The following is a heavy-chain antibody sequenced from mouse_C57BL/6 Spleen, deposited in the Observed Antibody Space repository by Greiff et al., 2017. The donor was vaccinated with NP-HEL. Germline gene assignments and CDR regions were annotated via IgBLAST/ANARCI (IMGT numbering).Heavy chain of an antibody. CDR1: GFTFSSYT. Sequence: EVKLVESGGGLVKPGGSLKLSCAASGFTFSSYTMSWVRQTPEKRLEWVATISGGGGNTYYPDSVKGRFTISRDNAKNTLYLQMSSLRSEDTALYYCARHERGYDYAGAMDYWGQGTSVTVSS. D-gene: IGHD2-4*01. J-gene: IGHJ4*01. CDR2: ISGGGGNT. CDR3: ARHERGYDYAGAMDY. V-gene: IGHV5-9*01.